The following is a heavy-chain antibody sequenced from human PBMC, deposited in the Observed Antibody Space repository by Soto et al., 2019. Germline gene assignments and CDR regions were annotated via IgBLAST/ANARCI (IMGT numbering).Heavy chain of an antibody. CDR2: INPNSGGT. Sequence: AASVKVSCKASGYTFTGYYMHWVRQAPGQGLEWMGWINPNSGGTNYAQKFQGWVTMTRDTSISTAYMELSRLRSDDTAVYYCARLPDYYDSSGYDYWGQGTLVTVSS. CDR1: GYTFTGYY. CDR3: ARLPDYYDSSGYDY. V-gene: IGHV1-2*04. D-gene: IGHD3-22*01. J-gene: IGHJ4*02.